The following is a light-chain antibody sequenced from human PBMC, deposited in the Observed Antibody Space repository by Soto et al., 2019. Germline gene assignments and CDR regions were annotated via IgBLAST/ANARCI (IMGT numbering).Light chain of an antibody. J-gene: IGLJ1*01. Sequence: QSVLTQPPSASGTPGQRVTISCSGSSSNIGSNTVNWYQQLPGTAPKLLIYNNNQRPSGVPDRYSGSKSGTSASLAISGLQSEDEAEYYCAAWDDSLSVLVFGTGTKVTVL. V-gene: IGLV1-44*01. CDR3: AAWDDSLSVLV. CDR1: SSNIGSNT. CDR2: NNN.